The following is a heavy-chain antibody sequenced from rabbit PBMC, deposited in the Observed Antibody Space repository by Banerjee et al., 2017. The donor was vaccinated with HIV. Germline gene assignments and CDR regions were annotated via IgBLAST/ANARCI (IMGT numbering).Heavy chain of an antibody. J-gene: IGHJ4*01. D-gene: IGHD1-1*01. CDR1: GFTISSSYY. V-gene: IGHV1S7*01. Sequence: QLEESGGDLVQPGGSLKLSCKASGFTISSSYYMSWVRQAPGKGLEWIGYIDPIFGSTDYASWVNGRFTISSHNAQNTLYLQLNSLTAADTATYFCARASSSGYIGYYFKLWGPGTLVTVS. CDR2: IDPIFGST. CDR3: ARASSSGYIGYYFKL.